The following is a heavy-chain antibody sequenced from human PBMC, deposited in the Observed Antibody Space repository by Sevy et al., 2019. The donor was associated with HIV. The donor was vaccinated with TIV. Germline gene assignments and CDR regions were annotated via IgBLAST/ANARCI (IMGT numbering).Heavy chain of an antibody. Sequence: GGSLRLSCSASGFTFGRHVMSWVRQAPGKGLEWVSGISGRGSNTLYADSVKGRFTISRDNSKNTVDLQLSSLRAEDTALYHCAKDGTLTAIPSYYDYWGRGTLVTVSS. CDR2: ISGRGSNT. CDR3: AKDGTLTAIPSYYDY. D-gene: IGHD2-21*02. CDR1: GFTFGRHV. J-gene: IGHJ4*02. V-gene: IGHV3-23*01.